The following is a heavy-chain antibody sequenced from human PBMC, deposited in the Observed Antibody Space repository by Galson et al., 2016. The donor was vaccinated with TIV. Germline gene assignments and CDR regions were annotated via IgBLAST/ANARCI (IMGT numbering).Heavy chain of an antibody. Sequence: SLRLSCAASGIPFSTYSMNWVRQAPGKRPEWVASISDIGGHIFYADSVKGRFTISRDNARNSLFLQMNSLRVEDTALYYCASDGGNKWYRGFDYWGQGTLVTVSS. CDR3: ASDGGNKWYRGFDY. CDR2: ISDIGGHI. V-gene: IGHV3-21*01. J-gene: IGHJ4*02. CDR1: GIPFSTYS. D-gene: IGHD2-2*01.